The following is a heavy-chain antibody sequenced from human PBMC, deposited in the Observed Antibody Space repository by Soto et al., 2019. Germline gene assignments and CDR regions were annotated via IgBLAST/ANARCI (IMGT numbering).Heavy chain of an antibody. CDR1: GGSISSGGYY. J-gene: IGHJ6*02. V-gene: IGHV4-31*03. D-gene: IGHD3-10*01. CDR2: IYYSVST. Sequence: SETLSLTCTVSGGSISSGGYYWSWIRQHPGKGLEWIGFIYYSVSTYYIPSLKSRVTISVDTSKNQFSLKLSSVTAADTAVYYCATLTMVRGALWYYYGMDVWGQGTTVTVSS. CDR3: ATLTMVRGALWYYYGMDV.